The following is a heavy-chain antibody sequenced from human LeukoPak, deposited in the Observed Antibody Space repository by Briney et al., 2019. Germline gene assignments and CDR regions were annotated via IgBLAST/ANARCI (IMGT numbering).Heavy chain of an antibody. V-gene: IGHV3-20*04. D-gene: IGHD3-22*01. Sequence: GGSLRLSCAASGFTFDDYGMSWVRHAPGKGLEWVSGINWNGGSTGYADSVKGRFTISRDNAKNSLYLQMNSLRAEDTALYYCARGGYYYDSSGYSLDYWGQGTLVTVSS. CDR3: ARGGYYYDSSGYSLDY. J-gene: IGHJ4*02. CDR2: INWNGGST. CDR1: GFTFDDYG.